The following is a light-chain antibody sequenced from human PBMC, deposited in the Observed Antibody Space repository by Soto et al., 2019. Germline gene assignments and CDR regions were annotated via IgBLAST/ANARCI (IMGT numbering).Light chain of an antibody. Sequence: QSALTQPASVSGSPGQSITISCTGTSSDVGGYNFVSWYQQHPGKVPKLMIFDVNSRPSGVSDRFSGSKSGNTASLTVSGLQAEDESDYYCSSYAGSNPVVFGGGTKLTVL. V-gene: IGLV2-14*03. CDR2: DVN. J-gene: IGLJ3*02. CDR1: SSDVGGYNF. CDR3: SSYAGSNPVV.